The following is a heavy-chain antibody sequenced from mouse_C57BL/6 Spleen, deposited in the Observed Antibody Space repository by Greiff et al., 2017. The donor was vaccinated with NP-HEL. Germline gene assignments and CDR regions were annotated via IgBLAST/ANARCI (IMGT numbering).Heavy chain of an antibody. V-gene: IGHV3-6*01. CDR3: ARDGHSLYYAMDY. J-gene: IGHJ4*01. CDR2: ISYDGSN. CDR1: GYSITSGYY. Sequence: DVKLQESGPGLVKPSQSLSLTCSVTGYSITSGYYWNWIRQFPGNKLEWMGYISYDGSNNYNPSLKNRISITRDTSKNQFFLKLNSVTTEDTATYYCARDGHSLYYAMDYWGQGTSVTVSS. D-gene: IGHD6-1*01.